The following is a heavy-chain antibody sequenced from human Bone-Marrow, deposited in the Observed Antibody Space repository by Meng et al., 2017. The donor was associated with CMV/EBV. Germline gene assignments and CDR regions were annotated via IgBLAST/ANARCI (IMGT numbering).Heavy chain of an antibody. D-gene: IGHD3-10*01. CDR1: GFTFSSYG. CDR2: IRYDGSNK. V-gene: IGHV3-30*02. J-gene: IGHJ4*02. CDR3: ARDQSLGYYYGSGSSILY. Sequence: GESLKISCAASGFTFSSYGMHWVRQAPGKGLEWVAFIRYDGSNKYYADSVKGRFTISRDNSKNTLYLQMNSLRSEDTAVYYCARDQSLGYYYGSGSSILYWAQGTLVTVSS.